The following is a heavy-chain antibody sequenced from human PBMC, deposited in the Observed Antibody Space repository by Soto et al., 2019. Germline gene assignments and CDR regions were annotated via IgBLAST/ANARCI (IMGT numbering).Heavy chain of an antibody. CDR2: INADNGDS. Sequence: QVQLVQSGAEVKKPGASVKVSCNPSGYAFTSYTMHWVRQAPGQGLKWMGWINADNGDSKYSQKFQGRVTITRDQSAIIAYMELSSLRSEDTAVYYCAIDTGSGLRVEPGIFEYWGQGTLVTVSS. D-gene: IGHD1-26*01. CDR1: GYAFTSYT. CDR3: AIDTGSGLRVEPGIFEY. J-gene: IGHJ4*02. V-gene: IGHV1-3*01.